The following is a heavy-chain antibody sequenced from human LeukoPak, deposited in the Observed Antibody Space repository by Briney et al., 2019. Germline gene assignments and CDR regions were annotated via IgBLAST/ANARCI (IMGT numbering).Heavy chain of an antibody. V-gene: IGHV2-5*02. D-gene: IGHD5-12*01. CDR2: IYWDDDM. J-gene: IGHJ4*02. CDR3: AHRARGYRFDS. CDR1: GFSLSTSGVG. Sequence: SGPTLVKPTQTLTLTCTFSGFSLSTSGVGLAWIRQPPGKALEWLALIYWDDDMRYSPSLKTRLTITKDTPKNQVVLTMTDMDPVDTATYFCAHRARGYRFDSWGQGTLVTVSS.